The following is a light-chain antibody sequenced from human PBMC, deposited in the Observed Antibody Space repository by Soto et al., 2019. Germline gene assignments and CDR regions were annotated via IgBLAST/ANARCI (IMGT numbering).Light chain of an antibody. V-gene: IGLV7-46*01. CDR3: LLYYNGPYV. J-gene: IGLJ1*01. CDR1: TGAVTNGHY. CDR2: DTT. Sequence: QAVVTQEPSLTVSPGGTVTLTCGSSTGAVTNGHYPYWFQQKPGQAPRTLIYDTTNRHSWTPARFSGPLLGGKAALTLSGAQPEDEAEYYCLLYYNGPYVFGTGTKVTV.